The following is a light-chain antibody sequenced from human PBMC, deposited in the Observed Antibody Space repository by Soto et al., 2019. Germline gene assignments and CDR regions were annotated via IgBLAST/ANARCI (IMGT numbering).Light chain of an antibody. CDR2: AAS. V-gene: IGKV1-17*01. CDR3: QQYNTYPRT. CDR1: QSISNH. J-gene: IGKJ1*01. Sequence: DIQMTQSPSSLSASVEDRVIITCRASQSISNHLNWYQQKPGKAPKLLIFAASSLQSGVPSRFSGGGSGTEFTLTISSLQPGDFATYYCQQYNTYPRTFGQGTKVDIK.